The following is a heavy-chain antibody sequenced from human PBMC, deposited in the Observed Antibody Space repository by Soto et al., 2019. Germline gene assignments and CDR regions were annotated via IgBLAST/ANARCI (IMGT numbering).Heavy chain of an antibody. CDR2: VFYTGFT. V-gene: IGHV4-39*01. CDR1: GGSISGCYYY. Sequence: SETLSLTCAVSGGSISGCYYYWAWLRQSPGKGPEWIGSVFYTGFTSYNPSLESRVSVSVDTSKSQFSLKLSAVTAADTAVYYCATSQKGYNWNYFDHWGQGALVTVSS. D-gene: IGHD1-20*01. CDR3: ATSQKGYNWNYFDH. J-gene: IGHJ4*02.